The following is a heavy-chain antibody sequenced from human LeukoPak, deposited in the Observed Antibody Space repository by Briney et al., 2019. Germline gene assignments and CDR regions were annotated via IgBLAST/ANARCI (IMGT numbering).Heavy chain of an antibody. CDR3: ARGPEGHYDFWSGYYI. D-gene: IGHD3-3*01. J-gene: IGHJ4*02. V-gene: IGHV3-21*01. CDR2: ISSSSSYI. CDR1: GFTFSSYS. Sequence: PGGSLRLSCAASGFTFSSYSMNWVRQAPGKGLEWVSSISSSSSYIYYADSVKGRFTISRDNAKNSLYLQMNSLRAEDTAVYYCARGPEGHYDFWSGYYIWGQGTLVTVSS.